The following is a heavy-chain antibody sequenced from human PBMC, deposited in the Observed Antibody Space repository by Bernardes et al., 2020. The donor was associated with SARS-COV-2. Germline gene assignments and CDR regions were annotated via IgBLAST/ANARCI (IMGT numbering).Heavy chain of an antibody. CDR2: ISYDGSNK. D-gene: IGHD3-22*01. Sequence: GGSLRLSCAASGFTFSSYAMHWVRQAPGKGLEWVAVISYDGSNKYYADSVKGRFTISRDNSKNTLYLQMNSLRAEDTAVYYCARDRGSLEYYYDSSGYTSHLDYWGQGTLVTVSS. CDR1: GFTFSSYA. CDR3: ARDRGSLEYYYDSSGYTSHLDY. J-gene: IGHJ4*02. V-gene: IGHV3-30-3*01.